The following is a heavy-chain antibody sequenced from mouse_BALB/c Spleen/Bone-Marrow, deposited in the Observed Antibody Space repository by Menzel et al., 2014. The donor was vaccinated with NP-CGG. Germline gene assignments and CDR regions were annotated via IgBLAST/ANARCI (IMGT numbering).Heavy chain of an antibody. CDR1: GYTFTSYV. Sequence: EVQLQESGPELVKPGTSVKMSCKASGYTFTSYVMHWVKQKPGQGLEWIGYINPYNDGIKYNEKFKGKATLTSDKSSSTAYMELSSLTSEDSAVYLCGRDYYGSTSFAYWGQGTLVTVSA. CDR2: INPYNDGI. J-gene: IGHJ3*01. CDR3: GRDYYGSTSFAY. V-gene: IGHV1-14*01. D-gene: IGHD1-1*01.